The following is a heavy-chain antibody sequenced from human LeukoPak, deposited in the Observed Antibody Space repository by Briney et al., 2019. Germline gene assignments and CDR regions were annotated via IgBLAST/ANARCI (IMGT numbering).Heavy chain of an antibody. V-gene: IGHV1-2*02. CDR2: INPNSGGT. D-gene: IGHD6-13*01. CDR3: ARDIGIAAAGHIHDAFDI. J-gene: IGHJ3*02. Sequence: ASVKVSCKASGYTFTGYYMHWVRQAPGQGLEWMGWINPNSGGTNYAQKFQGRVTMTRDTSISTAYMELSRLRSDDTAVYYCARDIGIAAAGHIHDAFDIWGQGTMVTVSS. CDR1: GYTFTGYY.